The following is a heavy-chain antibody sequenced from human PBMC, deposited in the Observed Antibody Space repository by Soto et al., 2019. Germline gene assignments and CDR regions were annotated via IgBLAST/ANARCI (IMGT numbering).Heavy chain of an antibody. CDR1: GGSISSGGCY. V-gene: IGHV4-31*03. CDR3: ARDNAAVVVPAGGMDV. J-gene: IGHJ6*02. Sequence: SETLSLTCTVSGGSISSGGCYWSWIRQHPGKGLEWIGYIYYSGSTYYNPSLKSRVTISVDTSKNQFSLKLSSVTAADTAVYYCARDNAAVVVPAGGMDVWGQGTTVTVYS. CDR2: IYYSGST. D-gene: IGHD2-2*01.